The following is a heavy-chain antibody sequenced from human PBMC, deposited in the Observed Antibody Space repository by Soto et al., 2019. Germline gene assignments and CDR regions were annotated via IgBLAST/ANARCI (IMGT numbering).Heavy chain of an antibody. Sequence: QVQLVESGGGVVQPGRSLRLSCAASGFTFSSYAMHWVRQAPGKGLEWVAVISYDGSNKYYADSVKGRFTISRDNSKNTLYLQMNSLRAEDTAVYYCARARVVPAAIHYYYGMDVW. CDR2: ISYDGSNK. D-gene: IGHD2-2*02. V-gene: IGHV3-30-3*01. CDR1: GFTFSSYA. CDR3: ARARVVPAAIHYYYGMDV. J-gene: IGHJ6*01.